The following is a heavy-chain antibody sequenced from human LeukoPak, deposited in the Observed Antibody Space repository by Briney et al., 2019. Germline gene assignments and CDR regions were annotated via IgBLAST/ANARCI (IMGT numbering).Heavy chain of an antibody. D-gene: IGHD5-18*01. CDR2: INPNSGGT. CDR3: ARSYGYYNWFDP. V-gene: IGHV1-2*02. J-gene: IGHJ5*02. Sequence: ASVKVSCKASGYTFTGYYMHWVRQAPGQGREWMGWINPNSGGTNYAQKFQGRVTMTRDTSISTAYMELSRLRSDDTAVYYCARSYGYYNWFDPWGQGTLVTVSS. CDR1: GYTFTGYY.